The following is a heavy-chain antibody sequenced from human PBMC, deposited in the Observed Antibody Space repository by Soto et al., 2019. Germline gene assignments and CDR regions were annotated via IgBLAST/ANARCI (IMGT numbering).Heavy chain of an antibody. CDR3: ARETGYDSSGYYRFQYFQH. V-gene: IGHV1-18*01. CDR2: ISAYNGNT. CDR1: GYTLTSYG. J-gene: IGHJ1*01. Sequence: ASVKVSCKASGYTLTSYGIRWVRQAPGQGLEWMGWISAYNGNTNYAQKLQGRVTMTTDTSTSTAYMELRSLRSDDTAVYYCARETGYDSSGYYRFQYFQHWGQGTLVTVSS. D-gene: IGHD3-22*01.